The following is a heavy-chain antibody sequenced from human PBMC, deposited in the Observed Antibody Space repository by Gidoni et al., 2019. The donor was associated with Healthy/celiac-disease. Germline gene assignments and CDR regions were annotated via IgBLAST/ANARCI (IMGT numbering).Heavy chain of an antibody. Sequence: EVQVVESGGGLGQPGGSLRLSCAASGFTVSSYWMSWVRQAPGKGLEWVANINQDGSEKYYVDSVKGLFTISRDNAKNSLYLQMNSLRAEDTAVYYCARDSLWLGAFDIWGQGTMVTVSS. CDR2: INQDGSEK. D-gene: IGHD2-21*01. CDR3: ARDSLWLGAFDI. V-gene: IGHV3-7*01. CDR1: GFTVSSYW. J-gene: IGHJ3*02.